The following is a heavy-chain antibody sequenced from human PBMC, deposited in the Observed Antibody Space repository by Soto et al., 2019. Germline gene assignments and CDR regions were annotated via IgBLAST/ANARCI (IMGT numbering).Heavy chain of an antibody. CDR1: GGSISSYY. J-gene: IGHJ4*02. V-gene: IGHV4-59*01. CDR2: IYYSGST. Sequence: ETLSLTFTVSGGSISSYYWSWIRQPPGKGLEWIGYIYYSGSTNYNPSLKSRVTISVDTSKNQFSLKLSSVTAADTAVYYCARGPSGNNFDYWGQGTLVTVSS. D-gene: IGHD6-13*01. CDR3: ARGPSGNNFDY.